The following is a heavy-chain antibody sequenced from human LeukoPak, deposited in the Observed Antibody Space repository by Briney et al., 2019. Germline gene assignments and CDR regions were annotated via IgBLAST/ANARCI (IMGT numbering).Heavy chain of an antibody. Sequence: GGSLRLSCAASGFTFSSYGMHWVRQAPGKGLEWVAVISYDGSNKYYADSVKGRFTISRDNAKNSLYLQMNSLRAEDTAIYYCARDSTGYGYWGQGTLVTVSS. CDR2: ISYDGSNK. V-gene: IGHV3-30*03. J-gene: IGHJ4*02. CDR1: GFTFSSYG. CDR3: ARDSTGYGY. D-gene: IGHD3-9*01.